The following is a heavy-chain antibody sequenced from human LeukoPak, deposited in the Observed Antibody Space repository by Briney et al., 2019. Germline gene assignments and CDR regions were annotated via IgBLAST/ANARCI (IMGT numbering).Heavy chain of an antibody. CDR1: GGTFSSYA. J-gene: IGHJ3*02. CDR2: IIPIFGTA. Sequence: WASVKVSCKASGGTFSSYAISWVRQAPGQGLEWMGGIIPIFGTANYAQKFQGRVTITADESTSTAYMELSSLRSEDTAVYYCARWVYRREWLRKAFDIWGQGTMVTVPS. CDR3: ARWVYRREWLRKAFDI. V-gene: IGHV1-69*01. D-gene: IGHD3-3*01.